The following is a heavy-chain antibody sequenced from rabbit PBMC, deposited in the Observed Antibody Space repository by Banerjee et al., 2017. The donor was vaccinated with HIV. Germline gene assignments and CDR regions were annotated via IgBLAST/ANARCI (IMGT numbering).Heavy chain of an antibody. D-gene: IGHD8-1*01. V-gene: IGHV1S40*01. J-gene: IGHJ4*01. CDR3: ARDAASGSSYVNL. CDR2: INTSSGNT. CDR1: GFSFSSSYY. Sequence: QSLEEAGGGRVKPGASLTLTCTGTGFSFSSSYYMCWCRQAPGKGLEWIACINTSSGNTVYASWAKGRFTISKTSSTTVTLQMTSLTAADTATYFCARDAASGSSYVNLWGPGTLVTVS.